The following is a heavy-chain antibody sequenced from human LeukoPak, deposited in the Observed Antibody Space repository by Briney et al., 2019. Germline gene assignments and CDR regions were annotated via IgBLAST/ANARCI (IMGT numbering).Heavy chain of an antibody. CDR3: ARDGDYYDSSGYPGD. J-gene: IGHJ4*02. Sequence: SVKVSCKASGGTFSSYAISWVRQAPGQGLEWMGGIIPIFGTANYAQKFQGRVTITADESTSTAYMELSSLRSEDTAVYYCARDGDYYDSSGYPGDWGQGILVTVSS. CDR1: GGTFSSYA. D-gene: IGHD3-22*01. V-gene: IGHV1-69*13. CDR2: IIPIFGTA.